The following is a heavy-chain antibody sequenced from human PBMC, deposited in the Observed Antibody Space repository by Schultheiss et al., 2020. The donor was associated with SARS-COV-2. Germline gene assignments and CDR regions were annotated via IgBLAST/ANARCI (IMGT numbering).Heavy chain of an antibody. J-gene: IGHJ6*02. CDR3: ARTPYGMDV. Sequence: GGSLRLSCKASGYTFTSYYMHWVRQAPGQGLEWMGWINPNSGGTNYAQKFQGWVTMTRDTSTSTVYMELSSLKSDDTAVYYCARTPYGMDVWGQGTTVTVSS. CDR2: INPNSGGT. V-gene: IGHV1-2*04. CDR1: GYTFTSYY.